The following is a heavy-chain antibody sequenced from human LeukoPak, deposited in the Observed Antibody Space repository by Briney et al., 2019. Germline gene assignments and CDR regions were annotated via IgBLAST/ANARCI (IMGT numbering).Heavy chain of an antibody. V-gene: IGHV4-30-2*01. CDR2: IYQSGSS. CDR3: ASGGGDSGYNFDY. CDR1: GGSLSSGDYS. Sequence: SETLSLTCAVSGGSLSSGDYSWSWIRQPSGKGLEWIGYIYQSGSSYYNPSLKSRVTISLDRSKNQFSLKLSSVTAADTAVYYCASGGGDSGYNFDYWGQGTLVTFSS. J-gene: IGHJ4*02. D-gene: IGHD5-12*01.